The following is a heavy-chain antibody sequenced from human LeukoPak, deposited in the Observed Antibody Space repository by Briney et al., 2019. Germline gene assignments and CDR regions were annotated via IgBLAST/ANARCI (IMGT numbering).Heavy chain of an antibody. CDR2: IYSGGST. D-gene: IGHD3-10*01. CDR3: ARDSSRGGFFDY. V-gene: IGHV3-53*01. Sequence: PGGSLRLSCAASGFTFSSYSMNWVRQAPGKGLEWVSVIYSGGSTYYADSVKGRFTISRDNSKNTLYLQMNSLRAEDTAVYYCARDSSRGGFFDYWGQGTLVTVSS. CDR1: GFTFSSYS. J-gene: IGHJ4*02.